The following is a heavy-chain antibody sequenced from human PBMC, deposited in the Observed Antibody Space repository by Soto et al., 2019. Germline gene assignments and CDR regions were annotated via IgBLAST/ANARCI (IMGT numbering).Heavy chain of an antibody. CDR1: GFIFSDYA. Sequence: QVQLVESGGGVVQPGRSLRLSCAGSGFIFSDYAMHWVRQAPGKGLEWVAVMSYDGSSKYHADSVEGRFTISRDNSRNTPYLQMNSLRVEDTAVYYCARDQRGSSFNWFDPWGQGTLVTVSS. J-gene: IGHJ5*02. D-gene: IGHD6-6*01. CDR2: MSYDGSSK. V-gene: IGHV3-30-3*01. CDR3: ARDQRGSSFNWFDP.